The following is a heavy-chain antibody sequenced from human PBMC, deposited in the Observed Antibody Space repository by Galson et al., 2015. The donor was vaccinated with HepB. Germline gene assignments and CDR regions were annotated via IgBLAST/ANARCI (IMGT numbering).Heavy chain of an antibody. CDR1: GGSFSGYY. V-gene: IGHV4-34*01. CDR2: INHDGSP. J-gene: IGHJ4*02. CDR3: ARGALAAAHHLRY. D-gene: IGHD6-13*01. Sequence: ETLSLTCAVYGGSFSGYYWSWIRQPPGKGLEWIGEINHDGSPNYNSSLKSRVTISVDTSKNQFSLKLTSVTAADTAVYYCARGALAAAHHLRYWGQGTLVTVSS.